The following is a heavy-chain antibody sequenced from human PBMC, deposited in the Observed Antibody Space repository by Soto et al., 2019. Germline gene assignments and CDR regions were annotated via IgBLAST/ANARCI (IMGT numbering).Heavy chain of an antibody. CDR3: AAGGRDGYIK. Sequence: ASVKVSCKASRDTFNSYALTWVRQAPGQGLEWMGGIIPILGTTKYAQKFQGRVTMTADESTSTAYMELSSLRSEDRAVYFCAAGGRDGYIKWGQGTQVTVSS. J-gene: IGHJ4*02. D-gene: IGHD1-1*01. CDR2: IIPILGTT. V-gene: IGHV1-69*13. CDR1: RDTFNSYA.